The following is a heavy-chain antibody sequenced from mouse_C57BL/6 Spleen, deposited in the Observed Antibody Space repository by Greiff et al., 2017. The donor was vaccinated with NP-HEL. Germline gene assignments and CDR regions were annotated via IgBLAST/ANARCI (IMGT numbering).Heavy chain of an antibody. Sequence: VQLQQSGAELVKPGASVKMSCKASGYTFTSYWITWVKQRPGQGLEWIGDIYPGSGSTNYNEKFKSKATLTVDTSSSTAYMQLSSLTSEDSAVYYCARGGAAQAPFDYWGQGTTLTVSS. J-gene: IGHJ2*01. CDR1: GYTFTSYW. D-gene: IGHD3-2*02. CDR3: ARGGAAQAPFDY. V-gene: IGHV1-55*01. CDR2: IYPGSGST.